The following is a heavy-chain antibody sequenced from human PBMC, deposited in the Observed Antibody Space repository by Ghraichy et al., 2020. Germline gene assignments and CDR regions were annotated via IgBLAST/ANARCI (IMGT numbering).Heavy chain of an antibody. CDR3: ARIVSYSSSWYSASRGYYYGMDV. V-gene: IGHV2-26*01. CDR2: IFSNDEK. CDR1: GFSLSNARMG. Sequence: ETLSLTCTVSGFSLSNARMGVSWIRQPPGKALEWLAHIFSNDEKSYSTSLKSRLTISKDTSKSQVVLTMTNMDPVDTATYYCARIVSYSSSWYSASRGYYYGMDVWGQGTTVTVSS. J-gene: IGHJ6*02. D-gene: IGHD6-13*01.